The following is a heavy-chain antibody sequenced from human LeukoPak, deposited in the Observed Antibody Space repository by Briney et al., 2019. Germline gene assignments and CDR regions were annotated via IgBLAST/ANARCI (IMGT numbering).Heavy chain of an antibody. CDR3: VRHGGLVFVVQAFDP. CDR2: IYHSGST. D-gene: IGHD2-15*01. V-gene: IGHV4-4*02. CDR1: GASISSSNW. Sequence: SGTLSLTCAVSGASISSSNWWSWVRQPPGRGLEWIGEIYHSGSTNYNPSLKSRVTISLDKSKNQFSLKLNSVTAADTAVYFCVRHGGLVFVVQAFDPWSQGTLVTVSS. J-gene: IGHJ5*02.